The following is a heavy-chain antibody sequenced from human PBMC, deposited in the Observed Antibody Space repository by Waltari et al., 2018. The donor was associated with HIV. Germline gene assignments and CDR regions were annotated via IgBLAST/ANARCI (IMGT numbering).Heavy chain of an antibody. V-gene: IGHV4-30-2*01. CDR3: ASLAPRLPSFALDV. CDR2: IHHGGNT. Sequence: QLQLQESGSGLVKPSQTLSLTCAVSGASIRTSSSSWTWVRQPPGKGLEWIGYIHHGGNTYYNPSLKSRVTILMDRSKNHFSLRLSSVTAADTAVYYCASLAPRLPSFALDVWGQGTTVTVSS. CDR1: GASIRTSSSS. J-gene: IGHJ6*02. D-gene: IGHD3-16*01.